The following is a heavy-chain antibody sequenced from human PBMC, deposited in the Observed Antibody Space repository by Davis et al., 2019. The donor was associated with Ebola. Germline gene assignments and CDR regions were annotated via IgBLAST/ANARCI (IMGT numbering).Heavy chain of an antibody. CDR2: INPNSGGT. CDR3: ARAVSPSSDYFMDV. J-gene: IGHJ6*03. Sequence: AASVKVSCKASAYTFVDYYIHWVRQAPGQGLEWMGWINPNSGGTKYAQKFQDWVTMTRDTSISTAYVELSGLTSDDTAIYYCARAVSPSSDYFMDVWGKGTAVTVS. CDR1: AYTFVDYY. D-gene: IGHD5/OR15-5a*01. V-gene: IGHV1-2*04.